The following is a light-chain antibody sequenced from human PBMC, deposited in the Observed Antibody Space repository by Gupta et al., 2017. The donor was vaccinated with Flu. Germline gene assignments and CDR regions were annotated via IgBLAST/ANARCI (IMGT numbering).Light chain of an antibody. V-gene: IGLV2-14*01. CDR3: SSYTSTNTVVV. CDR2: EVS. CDR1: SSDVGGYDY. J-gene: IGLJ2*01. Sequence: IAISCTGTSSDVGGYDYVSWYQQHPGKAPKRIRFEVSRRPGGISDRFSGSKSGNTASLTISGLLAEDEAFYYCSSYTSTNTVVVFGGGTKLTVL.